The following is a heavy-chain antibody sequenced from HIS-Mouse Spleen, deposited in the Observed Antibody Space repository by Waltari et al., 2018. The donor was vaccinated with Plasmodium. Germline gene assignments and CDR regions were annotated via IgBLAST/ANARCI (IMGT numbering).Heavy chain of an antibody. J-gene: IGHJ4*02. Sequence: QLQLQESGPGLVKPSETLSLTCTVSGGSISSSSYYWGWIRQPPGKGLEWIGSIYSSGSTYYNPSLKSRVTISVDTSKNQFSLKLSSVTAADTAVYYCARVKPPYYFDYWGQGTLVTVSS. CDR2: IYSSGST. CDR3: ARVKPPYYFDY. CDR1: GGSISSSSYY. V-gene: IGHV4-39*07.